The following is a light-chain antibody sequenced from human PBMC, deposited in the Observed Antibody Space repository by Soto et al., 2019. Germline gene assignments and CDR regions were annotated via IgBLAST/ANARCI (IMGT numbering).Light chain of an antibody. CDR2: DVY. V-gene: IGLV2-14*01. CDR3: SSYTTSSSYV. J-gene: IGLJ1*01. Sequence: QSALTQPAYVSGSPGQSITISCTGTSSDVGGFNYVSWYQQHPGKAPKLLIFDVYSRPSGISNRFSGSKSGNTASLTISGLQAEDEADYYCSSYTTSSSYVFGAGTKVTVL. CDR1: SSDVGGFNY.